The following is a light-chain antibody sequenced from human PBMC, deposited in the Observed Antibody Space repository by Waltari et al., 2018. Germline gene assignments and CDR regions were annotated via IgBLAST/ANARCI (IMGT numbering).Light chain of an antibody. CDR1: QDISTY. J-gene: IGKJ2*01. CDR3: QQYEDAPYT. CDR2: DVS. V-gene: IGKV1-33*01. Sequence: DIQMTQSPSSLSASVGDRVTITCQASQDISTYLNWYQQKPGKAPKLLIYDVSNLEKGVPSRFSGGGSGTDFSFTISSLQSEDIATYYCQQYEDAPYTFGQGTK.